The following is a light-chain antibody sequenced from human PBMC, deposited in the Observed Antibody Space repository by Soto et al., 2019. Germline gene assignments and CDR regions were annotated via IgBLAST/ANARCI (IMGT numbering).Light chain of an antibody. CDR1: QSVSNS. CDR2: DAS. J-gene: IGKJ4*01. CDR3: QQRSNWPLLT. Sequence: EIVLTQSPATLSLSPGERATLSCRASQSVSNSLAWYQQKPGQAPRLLIYDASNRATGIPARFSGSGSGTDFTLNISSLEPEDVAVYYCQQRSNWPLLTFGGGPKVEIK. V-gene: IGKV3-11*01.